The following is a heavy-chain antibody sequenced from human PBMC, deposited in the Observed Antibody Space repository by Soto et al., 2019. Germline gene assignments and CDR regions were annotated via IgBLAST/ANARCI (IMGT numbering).Heavy chain of an antibody. V-gene: IGHV4-59*11. J-gene: IGHJ4*01. Sequence: SETLSLTCTVSGGSISGHYWIWIRQSPGKGLEWIGHIFYSGSTNYNPSLKSRVTLSADTSKNQFSLRLSSVTAADTAVYYCARVGSSGWSPDYWGHGILVTGSS. D-gene: IGHD6-19*01. CDR2: IFYSGST. CDR3: ARVGSSGWSPDY. CDR1: GGSISGHY.